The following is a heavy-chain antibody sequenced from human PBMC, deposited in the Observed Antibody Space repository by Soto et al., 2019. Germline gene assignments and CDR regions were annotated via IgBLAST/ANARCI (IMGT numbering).Heavy chain of an antibody. CDR2: INHSGST. J-gene: IGHJ6*02. Sequence: QVQLQQWGAGLLKPSETLSLTCAVYGGSFSGYYWSWIRQPPGKGLEWIGEINHSGSTNYNPSLKSRVTISVDTSKNQFSLKLSSVTAADTAVYYCARVRIAAAGPKAVRRYYGMDVWGQGTTVTVSS. CDR3: ARVRIAAAGPKAVRRYYGMDV. D-gene: IGHD6-13*01. V-gene: IGHV4-34*01. CDR1: GGSFSGYY.